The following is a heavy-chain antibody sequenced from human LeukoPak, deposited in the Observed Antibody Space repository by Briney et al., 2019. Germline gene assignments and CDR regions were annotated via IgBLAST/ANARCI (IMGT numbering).Heavy chain of an antibody. CDR3: ARDPHMSSGWYSDAFDI. V-gene: IGHV1-18*01. CDR1: GYTFTSYG. Sequence: ASVKVSCKASGYTFTSYGISWVRQAPGQGLEWMGWISVYNGNTNYAQKLQGRVTMTTDTSTSTAYMELRSLRSDDTAVYYCARDPHMSSGWYSDAFDIWGQGTMVTVSS. D-gene: IGHD6-19*01. CDR2: ISVYNGNT. J-gene: IGHJ3*02.